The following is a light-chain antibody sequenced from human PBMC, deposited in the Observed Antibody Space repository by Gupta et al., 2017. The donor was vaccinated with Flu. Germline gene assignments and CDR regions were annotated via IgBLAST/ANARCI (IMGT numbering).Light chain of an antibody. J-gene: IGLJ2*01. CDR2: EVS. Sequence: QSALTQPASVSGSPGQSIPISCTGTSSDVGGYNYVSWYQQHSGKAPKLMLYEVSNRPSGVSNRFSGSKSGNTASRTISGLQAEDEADYYCSSYTSSSSHVVFGGGTKLTVL. V-gene: IGLV2-14*01. CDR1: SSDVGGYNY. CDR3: SSYTSSSSHVV.